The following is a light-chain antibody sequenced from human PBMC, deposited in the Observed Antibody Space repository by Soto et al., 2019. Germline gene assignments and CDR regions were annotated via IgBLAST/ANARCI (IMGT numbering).Light chain of an antibody. CDR3: QQYNSYSYT. CDR2: DAS. V-gene: IGKV1-5*01. CDR1: QSISSW. J-gene: IGKJ2*01. Sequence: DIQMTQSPSTLSASVGDRVTITCRASQSISSWLAWYQQKPGKAPKPLIYDASSLESGVPSRFSGSGSGTEFTLTISSLQPDDFAPYYCQQYNSYSYTFGQGTKLEIK.